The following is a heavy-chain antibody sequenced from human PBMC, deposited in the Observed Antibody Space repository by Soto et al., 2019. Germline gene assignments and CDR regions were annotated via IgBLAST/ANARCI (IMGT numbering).Heavy chain of an antibody. V-gene: IGHV3-23*01. J-gene: IGHJ6*02. CDR2: ISNSGDNT. CDR1: GYTFSSYA. CDR3: AKDQRGVSAAARMDV. D-gene: IGHD6-13*01. Sequence: GGSLRLSCAASGYTFSSYAMTWVRQAPGKGLEWVSAISNSGDNTFHADSVKGRFTISRDNSKNTLYLQMNSLRAEDTAVYYCAKDQRGVSAAARMDVWGQGTTVTVSS.